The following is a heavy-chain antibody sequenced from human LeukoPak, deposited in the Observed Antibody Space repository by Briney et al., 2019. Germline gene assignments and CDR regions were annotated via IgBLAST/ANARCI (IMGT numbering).Heavy chain of an antibody. CDR2: IYTSGST. J-gene: IGHJ4*02. CDR3: ATSSAAPSFDY. V-gene: IGHV4-61*02. CDR1: GGSISSGSYY. D-gene: IGHD6-6*01. Sequence: SETLSLTCTVSGGSISSGSYYWSWIRQPAGKGLEWIGRIYTSGSTNYNPSLKSRVTISVDTSKNQFSLKLSSVTAADTAVYYCATSSAAPSFDYWGQGTLVTVSS.